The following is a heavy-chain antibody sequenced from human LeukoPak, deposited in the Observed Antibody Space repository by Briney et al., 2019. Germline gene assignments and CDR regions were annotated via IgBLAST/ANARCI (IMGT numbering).Heavy chain of an antibody. CDR1: GFTFSSYG. CDR2: ISYDGSNK. V-gene: IGHV3-30*18. Sequence: GGSLRLSCAASGFTFSSYGMHWVRQAPGKGLEWVAVISYDGSNKYYADSVKGRFTISRDNSKNTLYLQMISLRAEDTAVYYCAKNYYDTLYYYYYGMDVWGQGTTVTVSS. CDR3: AKNYYDTLYYYYYGMDV. J-gene: IGHJ6*02. D-gene: IGHD3-22*01.